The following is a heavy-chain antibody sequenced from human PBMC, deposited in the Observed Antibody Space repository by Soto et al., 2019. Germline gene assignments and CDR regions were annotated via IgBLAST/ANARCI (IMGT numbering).Heavy chain of an antibody. Sequence: EVQLVESGGGLVQPGGSLRLSCAVSGFTFSNYWMHWVRQAPGKGLVWVSRLKSDGSGTMYADSVKGRLTISRDNVQNSPDLQTPSLRAADTAVYSCVRADGDYSAGNAYLARHWGQGTLVTASS. D-gene: IGHD5-12*01. J-gene: IGHJ4*02. CDR2: LKSDGSGT. CDR3: VRADGDYSAGNAYLARH. CDR1: GFTFSNYW. V-gene: IGHV3-74*03.